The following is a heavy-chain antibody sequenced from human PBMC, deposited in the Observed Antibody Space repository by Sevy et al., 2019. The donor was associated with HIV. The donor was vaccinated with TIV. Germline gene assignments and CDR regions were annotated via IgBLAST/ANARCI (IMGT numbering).Heavy chain of an antibody. D-gene: IGHD1-26*01. CDR3: GRGAPGRIDY. V-gene: IGHV6-1*01. J-gene: IGHJ4*02. CDR1: GDSVSSNSVT. CDR2: TYYRSKWYN. Sequence: SQSLSLTCAISGDSVSSNSVTWNWIRQSPSRGLEWLGRTYYRSKWYNDYAVSVKSRITINPDTSKNQFSLQLNSVTPEDTAVYYCGRGAPGRIDYWGQGTLVTVSS.